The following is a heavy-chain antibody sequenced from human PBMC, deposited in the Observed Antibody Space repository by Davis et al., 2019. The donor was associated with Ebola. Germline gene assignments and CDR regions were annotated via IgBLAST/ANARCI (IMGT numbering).Heavy chain of an antibody. CDR1: GFTFSTYA. V-gene: IGHV3-23*01. CDR2: ISGSGGDP. D-gene: IGHD1-1*01. J-gene: IGHJ4*02. Sequence: PGGFLRLSCAGSGFTFSTYAMTWVRQAPGKGLEWVSRISGSGGDPHYADSVKGRFTISRDNSKNTLYLQMNSLRAEDTAVFYCANGRTLDWGQGTLVTVSS. CDR3: ANGRTLD.